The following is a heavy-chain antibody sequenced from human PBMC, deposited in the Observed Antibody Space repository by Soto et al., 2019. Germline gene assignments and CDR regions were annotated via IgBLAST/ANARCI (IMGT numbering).Heavy chain of an antibody. CDR1: GFSISSGSY. D-gene: IGHD2-2*01. CDR3: VGPGCYAGINS. V-gene: IGHV4-38-2*02. J-gene: IGHJ5*01. Sequence: SETLSLTCTVSGFSISSGSYWWWFRKHPGKRLEWIGSVYQGGNTYYNPSLNSRVSIQIDWSKNQFFLKLTCVTAADTAAYDRVGPGCYAGINSWG. CDR2: VYQGGNT.